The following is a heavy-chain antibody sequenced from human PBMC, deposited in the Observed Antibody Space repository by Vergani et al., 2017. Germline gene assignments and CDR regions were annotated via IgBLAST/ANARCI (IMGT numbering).Heavy chain of an antibody. CDR3: ARGEGYSYGSFDY. CDR2: IYYSGST. D-gene: IGHD5-18*01. J-gene: IGHJ4*02. Sequence: QVQLQESGPGLVKPSETLSLTCTVSGGSISSYYWSWIRQPPGKGLEWIGYIYYSGSTNYNPSLKSRVTISVDTSKNQFSLKLSSVTAADTPVYYCARGEGYSYGSFDYWGQGTLVTVSS. V-gene: IGHV4-59*01. CDR1: GGSISSYY.